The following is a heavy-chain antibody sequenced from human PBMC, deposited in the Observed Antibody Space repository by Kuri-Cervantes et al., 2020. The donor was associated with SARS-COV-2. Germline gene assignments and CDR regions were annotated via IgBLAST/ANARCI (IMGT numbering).Heavy chain of an antibody. D-gene: IGHD2-21*01. J-gene: IGHJ3*02. Sequence: SETLSLTCTVSGGSISSHYWSRIRQPPGKGLEWIGYIYYSGSTNYNPSLKSRVTISVDTSKNQFSLKLSSVTAADTAVYYCARVRSLIVNNAFDIWGQGTMVTVSS. CDR2: IYYSGST. CDR3: ARVRSLIVNNAFDI. V-gene: IGHV4-59*11. CDR1: GGSISSHY.